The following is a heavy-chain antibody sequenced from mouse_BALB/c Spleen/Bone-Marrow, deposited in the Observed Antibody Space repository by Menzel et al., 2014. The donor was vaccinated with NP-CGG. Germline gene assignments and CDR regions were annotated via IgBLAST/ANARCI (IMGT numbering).Heavy chain of an antibody. Sequence: SGAELVKPGASVKLSCKASGYTFTSYWMHWVKLRPRQGFEWIGEINPSNGGTNYNEKFKRKATLTVDKSSSTAYMQLSSLTSEDSAVYYCTIGGLDYWGQGTTLTVSS. CDR1: GYTFTSYW. CDR3: TIGGLDY. CDR2: INPSNGGT. J-gene: IGHJ2*01. V-gene: IGHV1S16*01.